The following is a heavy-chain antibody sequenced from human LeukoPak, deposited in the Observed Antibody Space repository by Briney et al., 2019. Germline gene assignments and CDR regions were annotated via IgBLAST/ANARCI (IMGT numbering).Heavy chain of an antibody. CDR1: GFTFDDYT. J-gene: IGHJ4*02. V-gene: IGHV3-43*01. Sequence: GGSLRLSCAASGFTFDDYTMHWVRQAPGKGLEWVSLISWDGGSTYYADSVKGRFTISRDNSKNTLYLQMGSLRAEDVAVYYCARDVDYTSSSRGLGYWGQGTLVTVSS. CDR2: ISWDGGST. D-gene: IGHD6-6*01. CDR3: ARDVDYTSSSRGLGY.